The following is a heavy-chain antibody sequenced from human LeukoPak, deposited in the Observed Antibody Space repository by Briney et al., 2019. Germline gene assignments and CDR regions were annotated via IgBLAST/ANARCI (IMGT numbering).Heavy chain of an antibody. CDR1: GGSISSSTYY. CDR3: ARLEGYSYNY. CDR2: IYYSGTT. Sequence: PSETLSLTCTVSGGSISSSTYYWGWIRQPPGKGLEWIGSIYYSGTTYYNPSLKSRVTISADTSKNQFSLKLSSVTAADTAVYYCARLEGYSYNYWGQGTLVTVSS. V-gene: IGHV4-39*01. J-gene: IGHJ4*02. D-gene: IGHD5-18*01.